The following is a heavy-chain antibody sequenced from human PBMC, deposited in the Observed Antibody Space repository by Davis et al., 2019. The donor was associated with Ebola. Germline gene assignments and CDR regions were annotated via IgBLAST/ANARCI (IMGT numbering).Heavy chain of an antibody. CDR2: IWYDGSNK. J-gene: IGHJ4*02. D-gene: IGHD3-10*01. CDR3: ARDLLWFGELPTYYFDY. CDR1: GFTFSSYG. Sequence: GESLKISCAASGFTFSSYGMHWVRQAPGKGLEWVAVIWYDGSNKYYADSVKGRFTISRDNSKNTLYLQMNSLRAEDTAVYYCARDLLWFGELPTYYFDYWGQGTLVTVSS. V-gene: IGHV3-33*01.